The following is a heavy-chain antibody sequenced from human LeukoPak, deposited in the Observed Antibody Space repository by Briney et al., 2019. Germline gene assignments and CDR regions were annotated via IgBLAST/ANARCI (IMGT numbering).Heavy chain of an antibody. CDR1: GGSISSYY. CDR2: IYYSGST. D-gene: IGHD4-11*01. V-gene: IGHV4-59*01. CDR3: ARAAVTTRLDYYYGMDV. Sequence: SETLSLTCTVSGGSISSYYWSWIRQPPGKGLERIGYIYYSGSTNYNPSLKSRVTISVDTSKNQFSLKLSSVTAADTAVYYCARAAVTTRLDYYYGMDVWGQGTTVTVSS. J-gene: IGHJ6*02.